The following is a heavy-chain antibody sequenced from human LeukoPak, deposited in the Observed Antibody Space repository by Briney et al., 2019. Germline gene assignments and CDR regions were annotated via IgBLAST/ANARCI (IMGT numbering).Heavy chain of an antibody. Sequence: VGSLRLSCAASGFTYSSYEMNWVRQAPGKGLEWVSYISSSDSTIHYADSAKGRFTITRDNAKNSLYLQMNSLRAEDTAVYYCARKLWFGEFSYGMDVWGQGTTVTVSS. CDR3: ARKLWFGEFSYGMDV. D-gene: IGHD3-10*01. CDR2: ISSSDSTI. CDR1: GFTYSSYE. V-gene: IGHV3-48*03. J-gene: IGHJ6*02.